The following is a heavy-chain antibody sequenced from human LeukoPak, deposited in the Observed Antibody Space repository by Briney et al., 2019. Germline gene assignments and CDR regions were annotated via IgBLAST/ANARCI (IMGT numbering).Heavy chain of an antibody. D-gene: IGHD6-13*01. CDR2: INPNSGGT. Sequence: SEKVSCKASGYTFTGYYMHCVRQAPGQGLEWMGWINPNSGGTNYAQKFQGRVTMTRDTSISTAYMELSRLRSDDTAVYYCARVGRIAAAGTAGWFDPWGQGTLVTVSS. CDR1: GYTFTGYY. V-gene: IGHV1-2*02. CDR3: ARVGRIAAAGTAGWFDP. J-gene: IGHJ5*02.